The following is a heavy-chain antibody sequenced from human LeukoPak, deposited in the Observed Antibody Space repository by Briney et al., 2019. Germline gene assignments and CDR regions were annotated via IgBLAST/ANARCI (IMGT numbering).Heavy chain of an antibody. CDR3: ARVRDGYNDAYDI. CDR2: IKPSGGDT. Sequence: ASVKVSCKTSGYTFTDYNLHWVRQAPGQRLEWMGIIKPSGGDTSYAQTLQGRVFMTRDTSTSTVYMELSSLESADTAVYYCARVRDGYNDAYDIWGQGTMVTVSS. V-gene: IGHV1-46*04. CDR1: GYTFTDYN. J-gene: IGHJ3*02. D-gene: IGHD5-24*01.